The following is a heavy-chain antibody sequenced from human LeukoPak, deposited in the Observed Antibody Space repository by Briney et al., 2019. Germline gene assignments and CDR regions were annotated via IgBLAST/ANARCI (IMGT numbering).Heavy chain of an antibody. Sequence: GASVKVSCKVSGYTLTELSMHWVRQAPGKGLEWMGGFDPEDGETIYAQKFQGRVTMTEDTSTDTAYMELSSLRSEDTAVYYCATNPGGVGITGTTFFDPWGQGTLVTVSS. J-gene: IGHJ5*02. CDR2: FDPEDGET. D-gene: IGHD1-20*01. CDR3: ATNPGGVGITGTTFFDP. CDR1: GYTLTELS. V-gene: IGHV1-24*01.